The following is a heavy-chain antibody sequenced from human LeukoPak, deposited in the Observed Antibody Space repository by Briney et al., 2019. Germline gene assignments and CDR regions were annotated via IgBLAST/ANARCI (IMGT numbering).Heavy chain of an antibody. CDR3: ATDGYNSGY. D-gene: IGHD5-24*01. Sequence: GGSLRLSCAASGFTFSSYEMNWVRQAPGKGLEWVSYISSSGSTIYYADSVKGRFTISRDNAKNSLYLQMNSLRAEDTALYYCATDGYNSGYWGQGTLVTVSS. J-gene: IGHJ4*02. CDR2: ISSSGSTI. CDR1: GFTFSSYE. V-gene: IGHV3-48*03.